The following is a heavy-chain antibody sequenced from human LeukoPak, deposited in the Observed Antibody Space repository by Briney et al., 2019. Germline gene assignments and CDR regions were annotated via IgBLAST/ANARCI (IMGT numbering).Heavy chain of an antibody. Sequence: ASVKVSCKASGYTFTSYTMNWVRQAPGQGLEWMGIINPSGGSTSYAQKFQGRVTMTRDMSTSTVYMELSSLRSEDTAVYYCARDFHLMQPSSAFDPWGQGTLVTVSS. CDR1: GYTFTSYT. D-gene: IGHD2-8*01. CDR3: ARDFHLMQPSSAFDP. V-gene: IGHV1-46*01. CDR2: INPSGGST. J-gene: IGHJ5*02.